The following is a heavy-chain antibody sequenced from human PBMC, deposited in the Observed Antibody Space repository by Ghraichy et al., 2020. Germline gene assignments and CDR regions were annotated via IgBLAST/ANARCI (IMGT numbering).Heavy chain of an antibody. CDR1: GGSISSANHF. CDR2: VYYDGTS. V-gene: IGHV4-30-4*01. J-gene: IGHJ3*02. CDR3: AREVNVVTDSDAFDI. Sequence: SETLSLTCTVSGGSISSANHFWGWVRQPPGKGLEWIGFVYYDGTSYYNPFLRSRSTISIDKSKNQFSLRLYSVTSADTARYFCAREVNVVTDSDAFDIWGRGTLVTVSS. D-gene: IGHD2-21*02.